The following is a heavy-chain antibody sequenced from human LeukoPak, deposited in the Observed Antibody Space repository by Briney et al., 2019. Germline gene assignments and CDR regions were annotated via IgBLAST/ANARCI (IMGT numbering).Heavy chain of an antibody. J-gene: IGHJ4*02. Sequence: PGGSLRLSCAASGFTFSGSAMHWVRQASGKGLEWVGRIRSKGDSYATEYAASVKGRFTISRDDSKNTAYLQMNSLKTEGTAVYYCTRLLDYWGQGTLVTVSS. V-gene: IGHV3-73*01. CDR2: IRSKGDSYAT. CDR3: TRLLDY. CDR1: GFTFSGSA.